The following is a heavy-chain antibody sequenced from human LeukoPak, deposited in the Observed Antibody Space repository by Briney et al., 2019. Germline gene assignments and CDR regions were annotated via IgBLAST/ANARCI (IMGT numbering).Heavy chain of an antibody. CDR1: GFTFSSYE. J-gene: IGHJ4*02. CDR2: ISIDGSTI. D-gene: IGHD6-19*01. CDR3: ARDEYSSGWKEGYYFDY. V-gene: IGHV3-48*03. Sequence: GGSLRLSCAASGFTFSSYEMSWVRQAPGKGLGWVSYISIDGSTIYYADSVKGRFTISRDNAKNSLYLQMNSLRAEDTAVYYCARDEYSSGWKEGYYFDYWGQGTLVTVSS.